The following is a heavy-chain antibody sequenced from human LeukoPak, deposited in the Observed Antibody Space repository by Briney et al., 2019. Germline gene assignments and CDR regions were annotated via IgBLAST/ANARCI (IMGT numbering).Heavy chain of an antibody. CDR2: IYYGGST. CDR3: ASRSSIWSGYQDTLYYFDS. Sequence: ETLSLTCTVSGGSISSYYWSWIRQPPGKRLEWIGHIYYGGSTNYNPSLKSRVTISVDTSKNQFSLKLSSVTAADTAVYYCASRSSIWSGYQDTLYYFDSWGQGTLVTVSS. J-gene: IGHJ4*02. CDR1: GGSISSYY. D-gene: IGHD3-3*01. V-gene: IGHV4-59*01.